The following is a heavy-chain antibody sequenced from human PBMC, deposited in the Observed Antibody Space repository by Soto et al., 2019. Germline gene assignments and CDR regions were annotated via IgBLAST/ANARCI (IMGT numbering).Heavy chain of an antibody. V-gene: IGHV4-59*01. CDR1: GDSISTYD. CDR3: ARFRWGSHYGMDV. J-gene: IGHJ6*02. Sequence: PENRSLRCTVSGDSISTYDCRLTRQPPGKGLEWIGYIYYSGSTNYNPSLKSRVTISVDTSKNQFSLKLSSVTAADTAVYYCARFRWGSHYGMDVWGQGTTVTVS. CDR2: IYYSGST. D-gene: IGHD2-21*01.